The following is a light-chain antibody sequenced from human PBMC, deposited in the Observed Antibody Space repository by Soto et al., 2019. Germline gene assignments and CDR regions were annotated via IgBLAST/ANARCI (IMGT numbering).Light chain of an antibody. J-gene: IGLJ1*01. CDR1: ISDVGSYNY. V-gene: IGLV2-14*01. Sequence: QSLLTQPSSVSGSPGQSITISCTGTISDVGSYNYVSWYQQHPGKAPKLMIYEVSDRPSGISSRFSGSKSGNTASLTISGLQTEDEADYYCSSYTSSRTLFGTGTKVTVL. CDR2: EVS. CDR3: SSYTSSRTL.